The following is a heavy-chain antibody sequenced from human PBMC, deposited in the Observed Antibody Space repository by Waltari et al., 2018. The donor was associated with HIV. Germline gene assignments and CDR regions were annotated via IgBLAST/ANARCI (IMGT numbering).Heavy chain of an antibody. CDR1: GYSFTCYW. Sequence: EVQLVQSGAEVHKPGESLKISCMGSGYSFTCYWIGCVRQMPGKGLEWMGLNYPRDSDTRDSPSFQGQVTIAAYKTISTAYLQWSSLNASHTSMYYCARLSVAGLNPFDDWGQGTLVIVAS. D-gene: IGHD6-19*01. V-gene: IGHV5-51*03. J-gene: IGHJ4*02. CDR2: NYPRDSDT. CDR3: ARLSVAGLNPFDD.